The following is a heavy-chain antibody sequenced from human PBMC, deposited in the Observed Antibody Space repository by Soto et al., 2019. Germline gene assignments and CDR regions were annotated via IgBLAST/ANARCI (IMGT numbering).Heavy chain of an antibody. CDR2: IGGSGGGT. CDR3: AKDAPGSGWLRDC. D-gene: IGHD3-22*01. CDR1: GFTFRMYA. Sequence: PGGSLRLSCAASGFTFRMYAMSWVRQAPGKGLEWVSTIGGSGGGTSYADIVRGRFTISRDDSQNTLFLQMTSLRIEDTAVYYCAKDAPGSGWLRDCWGQGTLVTVSS. J-gene: IGHJ4*02. V-gene: IGHV3-23*01.